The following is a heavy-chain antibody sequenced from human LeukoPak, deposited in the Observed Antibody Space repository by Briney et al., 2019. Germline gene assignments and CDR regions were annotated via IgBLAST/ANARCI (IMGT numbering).Heavy chain of an antibody. J-gene: IGHJ6*02. CDR2: ISAYNGNT. Sequence: GASVKVSCKASGYTFTSYGISWVRQAPGQGLEWMGWISAYNGNTNYAQKLQGRVTMTTDTSTSTAYMELRSLRSDDTAVYYCTRWGILTGYSYGMDVWGQGTTVTVSS. D-gene: IGHD3-9*01. CDR1: GYTFTSYG. V-gene: IGHV1-18*01. CDR3: TRWGILTGYSYGMDV.